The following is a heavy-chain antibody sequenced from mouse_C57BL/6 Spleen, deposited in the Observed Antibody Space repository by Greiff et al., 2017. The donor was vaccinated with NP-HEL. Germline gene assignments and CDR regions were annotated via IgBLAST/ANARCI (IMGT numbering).Heavy chain of an antibody. V-gene: IGHV14-2*01. J-gene: IGHJ4*01. CDR2: IDPEDGET. CDR3: ARISPYYGSSYDYAMDY. CDR1: GFTFKDYY. Sequence: VQLKESGAELVKPGASVKLSCTASGFTFKDYYMHWVKQRPEQGLEWIGRIDPEDGETNYAPKFQGKATITVDTSSNTAYLQLSSLTSEDTAVYYGARISPYYGSSYDYAMDYWGQGTSVTVSS. D-gene: IGHD1-1*01.